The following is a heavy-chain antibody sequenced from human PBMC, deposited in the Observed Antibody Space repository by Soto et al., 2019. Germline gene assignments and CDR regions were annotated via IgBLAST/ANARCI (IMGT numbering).Heavy chain of an antibody. Sequence: PSETLSLTCTVSGGSISSGGYYWCWIRQHPGKGLEWIGYSYNSGNTYYNPSLRSRVTISVDTSKNQFSLKLSSVTAADTAVYYCASRTLVATTLFDYWGQGTLVTVSS. CDR2: SYNSGNT. J-gene: IGHJ4*02. D-gene: IGHD5-12*01. V-gene: IGHV4-31*03. CDR1: GGSISSGGYY. CDR3: ASRTLVATTLFDY.